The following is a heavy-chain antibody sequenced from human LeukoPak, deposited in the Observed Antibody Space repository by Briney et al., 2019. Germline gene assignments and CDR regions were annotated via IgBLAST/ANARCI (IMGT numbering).Heavy chain of an antibody. D-gene: IGHD3-22*01. Sequence: GGSLRLSCSGSGFSFDSYGMHWVRRAPGKGLEWVSSITAGSSYTEYADSVKGRFTISRDNGRHSVFLQMNSLRVEDTAIYYCAREAYYPNTSGLKWFDPWGQGTPVTVSS. CDR1: GFSFDSYG. J-gene: IGHJ5*02. CDR3: AREAYYPNTSGLKWFDP. V-gene: IGHV3-21*01. CDR2: ITAGSSYT.